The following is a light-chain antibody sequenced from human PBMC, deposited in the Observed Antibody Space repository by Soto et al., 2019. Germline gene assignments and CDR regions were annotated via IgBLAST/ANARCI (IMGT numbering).Light chain of an antibody. V-gene: IGKV1-5*01. CDR3: QQYNSYGT. Sequence: DTQMTQSPCTLSASVGDIVTITGRASQSISSWLAWYQQKPGKAPKLLIYDASSLESGVPSRFSGSGSGTEFTLTISSLQPDDFATYYCQQYNSYGTFGQGTKVDIK. CDR1: QSISSW. CDR2: DAS. J-gene: IGKJ1*01.